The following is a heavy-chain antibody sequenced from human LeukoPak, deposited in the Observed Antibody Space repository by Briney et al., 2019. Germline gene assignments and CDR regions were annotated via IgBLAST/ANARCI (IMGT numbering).Heavy chain of an antibody. CDR1: GFTLSSYA. J-gene: IGHJ4*02. CDR2: ISGSGGST. D-gene: IGHD1-7*01. Sequence: PGGSLRLSCAASGFTLSSYAMSWVRQAPGKGLEWVSAISGSGGSTYYADAVKGRFTISRQNSKNTLYLPMNSLRAEDTAVYYCAKDLHHWNYRGTRYYFDYWGQGTLVTVSS. CDR3: AKDLHHWNYRGTRYYFDY. V-gene: IGHV3-23*01.